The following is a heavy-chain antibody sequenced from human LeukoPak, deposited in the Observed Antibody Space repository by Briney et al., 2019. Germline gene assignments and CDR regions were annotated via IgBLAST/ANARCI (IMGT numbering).Heavy chain of an antibody. CDR1: GYTFTSYG. CDR2: ISAYNGNT. J-gene: IGHJ5*02. CDR3: AAGPQYCSGGSCYDWFDP. D-gene: IGHD2-15*01. V-gene: IGHV1-18*01. Sequence: AASVKVSCKASGYTFTSYGISWVRQAPGQGLEWMGWISAYNGNTNYAQKLQGRVTMTTDTSTSTAYMELRSLRSDDTAVYYCAAGPQYCSGGSCYDWFDPWGQGTLVTVSS.